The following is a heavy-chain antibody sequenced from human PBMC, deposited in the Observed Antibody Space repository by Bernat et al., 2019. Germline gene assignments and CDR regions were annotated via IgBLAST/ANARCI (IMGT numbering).Heavy chain of an antibody. CDR3: AGSAAGMDV. CDR2: IWYDGSNK. J-gene: IGHJ6*02. D-gene: IGHD6-13*01. Sequence: QVQLVESGGGVVQPGRSLRLSCAASGFTFSSYGMHWVRQAPGKGLEWVAVIWYDGSNKYYADSVKGRFTISRDNSKNTLYLQMNSLRAEDTAVYYCAGSAAGMDVWGQGTTVTVSS. CDR1: GFTFSSYG. V-gene: IGHV3-33*01.